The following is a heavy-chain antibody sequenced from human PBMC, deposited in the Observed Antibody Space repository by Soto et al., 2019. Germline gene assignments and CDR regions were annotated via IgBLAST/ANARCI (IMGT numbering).Heavy chain of an antibody. D-gene: IGHD5-18*01. V-gene: IGHV4-59*08. CDR2: IYYSGST. J-gene: IGHJ4*02. CDR3: ARIGYSYGYGPFDY. Sequence: WIRQPPGKGLEWIGYIYYSGSTNYNPSLKSRVTISVDTSKNQFSLKLSSVTAADTAVYYCARIGYSYGYGPFDYWGQGTLVTVSS.